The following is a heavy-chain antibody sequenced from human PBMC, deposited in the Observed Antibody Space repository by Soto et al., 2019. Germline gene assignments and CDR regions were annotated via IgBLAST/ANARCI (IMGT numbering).Heavy chain of an antibody. Sequence: GGSLRLSCAASGFTFSSYGMNWVRQAPGRGLEWISYISSTGGTINYADSVKGRYTISRDNAKNSLYLQMNSLRGEDTAVYYCVGGGADRGAYWGQGTLVTVSS. CDR2: ISSTGGTI. J-gene: IGHJ4*02. CDR1: GFTFSSYG. V-gene: IGHV3-48*04. CDR3: VGGGADRGAY. D-gene: IGHD3-10*01.